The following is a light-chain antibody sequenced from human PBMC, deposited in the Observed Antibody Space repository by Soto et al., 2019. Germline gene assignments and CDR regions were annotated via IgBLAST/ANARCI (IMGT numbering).Light chain of an antibody. Sequence: EILMTQYTSTLSVSPGGRASISSRPSQTVSGNLAWYQQRPGQAPRLLIYGASTRATGIPARFSGSGSGTEFTLSISSLQSEDFAVYYCQQYNNWPPWTFGPGTKVDIK. CDR3: QQYNNWPPWT. V-gene: IGKV3-15*01. J-gene: IGKJ1*01. CDR2: GAS. CDR1: QTVSGN.